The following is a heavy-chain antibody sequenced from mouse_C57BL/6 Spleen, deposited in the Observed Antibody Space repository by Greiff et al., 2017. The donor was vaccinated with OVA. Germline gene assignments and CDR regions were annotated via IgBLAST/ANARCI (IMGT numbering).Heavy chain of an antibody. V-gene: IGHV5-17*01. CDR3: ARDYGYYNFDY. J-gene: IGHJ2*01. Sequence: EVKLVESGGGLVKPGGSLKLSCAASGFTFSDYGMHWVRQAPEKGLEWVAYISSGSSTIYYADPVKGRFTISRDNAKNTLFLQMTSLRSEDTAMYYCARDYGYYNFDYWGQGTTLTVSS. CDR1: GFTFSDYG. D-gene: IGHD2-3*01. CDR2: ISSGSSTI.